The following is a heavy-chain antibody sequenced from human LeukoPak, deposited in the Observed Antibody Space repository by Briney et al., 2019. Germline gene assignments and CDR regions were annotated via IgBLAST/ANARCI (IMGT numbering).Heavy chain of an antibody. CDR3: AKAKEQWLRDGLDY. V-gene: IGHV3-11*01. Sequence: PGGSLRLSCAASGFTFRDYYMAWIRQAPGKGLEWVSHISSSVSTVYYADSVRGRFTISRDNAKNSLYLQMNSLRAEDMALYYCAKAKEQWLRDGLDYWGQGTLVTVFS. D-gene: IGHD5-12*01. CDR2: ISSSVSTV. J-gene: IGHJ4*02. CDR1: GFTFRDYY.